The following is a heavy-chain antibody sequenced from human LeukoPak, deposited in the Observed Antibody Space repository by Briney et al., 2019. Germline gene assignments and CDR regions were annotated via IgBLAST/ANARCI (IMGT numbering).Heavy chain of an antibody. J-gene: IGHJ4*02. CDR1: GFTFSSYE. CDR3: TTGHIVVVPAAYDY. CDR2: ISSSGSTI. V-gene: IGHV3-48*03. Sequence: GGSLRLSCAASGFTFSSYEMNWVRQAPGKGLEWVSYISSSGSTIYYADSVKGRFTISRDNAKNSLYLQMNSLKTEDTAVYYCTTGHIVVVPAAYDYWGQGTLVTVSS. D-gene: IGHD2-2*01.